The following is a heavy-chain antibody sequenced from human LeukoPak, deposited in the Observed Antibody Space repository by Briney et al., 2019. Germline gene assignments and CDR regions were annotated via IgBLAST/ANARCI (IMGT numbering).Heavy chain of an antibody. CDR2: IISSSIYI. D-gene: IGHD4-17*01. CDR3: ARSEIIRS. Sequence: GGSLRLSCAASGFAFSSYSMNWVRQAPGKGLEWVSSIISSSIYIYYADSVKGRFTVSRDNAKNSLYLQMNSLRAEETAVYYCARSEIIRSWGQGTLVTVSS. J-gene: IGHJ4*02. CDR1: GFAFSSYS. V-gene: IGHV3-21*01.